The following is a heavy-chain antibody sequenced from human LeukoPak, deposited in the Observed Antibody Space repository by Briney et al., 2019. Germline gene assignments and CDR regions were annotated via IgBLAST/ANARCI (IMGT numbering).Heavy chain of an antibody. CDR1: GGSISSYY. CDR3: ARQHPSGRGSGLDY. J-gene: IGHJ4*02. CDR2: IYYSGIT. Sequence: SETLSLTCTVSGGSISSYYWTWIRQSPGKGLEWIGYIYYSGITNYNPSLKSRLTIPVDTSKNQFSLKLSAATAADTAVYYCARQHPSGRGSGLDYWGQGTLVIVSS. D-gene: IGHD2-15*01. V-gene: IGHV4-59*08.